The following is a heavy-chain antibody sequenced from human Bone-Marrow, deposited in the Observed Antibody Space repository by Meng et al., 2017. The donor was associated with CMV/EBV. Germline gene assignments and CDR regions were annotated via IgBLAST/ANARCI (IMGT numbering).Heavy chain of an antibody. D-gene: IGHD6-6*01. Sequence: GESLKISCAASGFTFSSYWMHWVRQAPGKGLVWVSRIHSDGNSTSYADTVKGRFTISRDNAKNTLYLQMNSLRAEDTAVYYCARDDSSSRYWYFDLWGRGTLVTVSS. V-gene: IGHV3-74*01. CDR1: GFTFSSYW. CDR2: IHSDGNST. J-gene: IGHJ2*01. CDR3: ARDDSSSRYWYFDL.